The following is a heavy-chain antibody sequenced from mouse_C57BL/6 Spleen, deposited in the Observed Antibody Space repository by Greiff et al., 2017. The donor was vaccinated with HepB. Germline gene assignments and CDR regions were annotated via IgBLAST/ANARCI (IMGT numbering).Heavy chain of an antibody. V-gene: IGHV1-64*01. J-gene: IGHJ3*01. Sequence: VQLQQPGAELVKPGASVKLSCKASGYTFPSYWMHWVKQRPGQGLEWIGMIHPNSGSTNYNEKFKSKATLTVDKSSSTAYMQLSSLTSEDSAVYYCARPNLDGYDWFAYWGQGTLVTVSA. CDR1: GYTFPSYW. D-gene: IGHD2-2*01. CDR3: ARPNLDGYDWFAY. CDR2: IHPNSGST.